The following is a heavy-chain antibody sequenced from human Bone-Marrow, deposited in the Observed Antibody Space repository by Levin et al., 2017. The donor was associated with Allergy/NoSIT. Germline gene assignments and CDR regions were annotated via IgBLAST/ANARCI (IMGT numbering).Heavy chain of an antibody. J-gene: IGHJ4*02. CDR3: AAGYGNSWFDY. V-gene: IGHV1-18*01. CDR1: GYSFTSYA. D-gene: IGHD6-13*01. CDR2: ISGFNANT. Sequence: GESLKISCKASGYSFTSYAYSWVRQAPGQGLEWMGWISGFNANTKYAEKVQGRISLTTDISTGTAYMEMRSLGTDDTAVYYCAAGYGNSWFDYWGQGTLVTVSS.